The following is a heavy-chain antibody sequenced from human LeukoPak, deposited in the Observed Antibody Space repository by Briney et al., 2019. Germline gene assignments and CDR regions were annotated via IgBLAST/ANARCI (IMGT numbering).Heavy chain of an antibody. CDR3: ARDPSYCSSTSCVGPYCYYYYGMDV. D-gene: IGHD2-2*01. CDR2: ISAYNGNT. J-gene: IGHJ6*02. CDR1: GYTFTSYG. V-gene: IGHV1-18*01. Sequence: GASVKVSCKASGYTFTSYGISWVRQAPGQGLEWMGWISAYNGNTNYAQKLQGRVTMTTDTSTSTAYMELRSLRSGDTAVYYCARDPSYCSSTSCVGPYCYYYYGMDVWGQGTTVTVSS.